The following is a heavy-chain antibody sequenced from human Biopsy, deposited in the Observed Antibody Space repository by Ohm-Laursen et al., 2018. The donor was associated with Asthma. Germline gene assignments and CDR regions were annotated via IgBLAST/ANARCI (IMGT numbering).Heavy chain of an antibody. D-gene: IGHD2-21*01. CDR2: ISWNSGSI. CDR3: AKATLGDIGKDY. J-gene: IGHJ4*02. Sequence: SLRLSCSASGFTFDDYGMHWVRQAPGKGLGWVSGISWNSGSIGYADSVKGRFTISRDNAENSLYLQMNSLRVEDTALYYCAKATLGDIGKDYWGQGTLVTVSS. V-gene: IGHV3-9*01. CDR1: GFTFDDYG.